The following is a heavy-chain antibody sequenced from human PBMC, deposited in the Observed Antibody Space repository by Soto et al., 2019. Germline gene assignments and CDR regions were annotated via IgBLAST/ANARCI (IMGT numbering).Heavy chain of an antibody. J-gene: IGHJ4*02. V-gene: IGHV4-34*01. Sequence: SETLSLTCAVYGGSFSNYYWTWIRQPPGKGLEWIGEVTHSGITNYTPSLKSRVTISIDTSKNQFSLELSGLTSEDTAVYYCAASTFQSGVSGYFHLDSWGQGTLVTVSS. D-gene: IGHD3-3*01. CDR3: AASTFQSGVSGYFHLDS. CDR2: VTHSGIT. CDR1: GGSFSNYY.